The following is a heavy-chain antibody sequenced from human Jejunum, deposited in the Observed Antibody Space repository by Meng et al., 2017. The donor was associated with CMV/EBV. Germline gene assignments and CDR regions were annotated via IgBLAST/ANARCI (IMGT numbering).Heavy chain of an antibody. CDR1: GYTLTDNV. Sequence: SCKASGYTLTDNVIHWVRQAPGQGLEWMGWLTPRTGGTFYAQNFQGRVTMTGDTSISTVYMELRRLTSDDTAVYYCARHGNYLDVWGQGTKVTVSS. D-gene: IGHD3-3*01. J-gene: IGHJ6*02. CDR2: LTPRTGGT. V-gene: IGHV1-2*02. CDR3: ARHGNYLDV.